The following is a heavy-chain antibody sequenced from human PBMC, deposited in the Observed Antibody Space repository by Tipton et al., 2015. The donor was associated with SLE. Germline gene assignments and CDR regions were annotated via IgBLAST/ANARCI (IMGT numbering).Heavy chain of an antibody. V-gene: IGHV4-59*08. J-gene: IGHJ6*02. CDR2: IYYSGTI. Sequence: TLSLTCAVYGGSFTGYYWRWIRQPPGKGLEWIASIYYSGTINYNPSLKSRVTMSIDMSKNQFSLSLTSVTAADTAIYYCARDTYFGLDVWGQGTTVIASS. CDR1: GGSFTGYY. CDR3: ARDTYFGLDV. D-gene: IGHD5-18*01.